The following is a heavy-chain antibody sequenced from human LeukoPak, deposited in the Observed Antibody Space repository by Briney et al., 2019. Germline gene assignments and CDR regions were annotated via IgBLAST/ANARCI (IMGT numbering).Heavy chain of an antibody. CDR1: GGSFSGYY. J-gene: IGHJ4*02. Sequence: SETLSLTCAVYGGSFSGYYWSWIRQPPGKGLEWIGYLSNSGSTKYNPSLKSRVTVSVDTSKNQFSLKRSSVTAADTAVYYCARHYYGAYRECFDSWGQGNLVTVSS. V-gene: IGHV4-59*08. CDR2: LSNSGST. CDR3: ARHYYGAYRECFDS. D-gene: IGHD4-17*01.